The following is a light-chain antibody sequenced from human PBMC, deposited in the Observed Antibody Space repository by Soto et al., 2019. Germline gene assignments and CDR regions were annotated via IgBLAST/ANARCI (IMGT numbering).Light chain of an antibody. CDR1: SSDVGRYDY. CDR3: ISHAGDTAI. J-gene: IGLJ2*01. Sequence: QSVLTQPPSASGSLGQSVTISCTGTSSDVGRYDYVSWFQQHPGRAPELIIYDVSKRTSGVPDRFSGSKSGNTASLTVSGLQAEDEGDYYCISHAGDTAIFGGGTKLTVL. V-gene: IGLV2-8*01. CDR2: DVS.